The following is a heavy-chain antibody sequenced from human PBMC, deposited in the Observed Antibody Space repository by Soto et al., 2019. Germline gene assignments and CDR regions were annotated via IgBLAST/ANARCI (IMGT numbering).Heavy chain of an antibody. CDR3: ANGAVAVAGTGTIDYYYGMDV. CDR2: IDPSDSYT. CDR1: GYSFTSYW. D-gene: IGHD6-19*01. V-gene: IGHV5-10-1*01. Sequence: PGESLKISCKGSGYSFTSYWISWVRQMPGKGLEWMGRIDPSDSYTNYSPSFQGHVTISADKSISTAYLQWSSLKASDTAMYYCANGAVAVAGTGTIDYYYGMDVWGQGTTVTVSS. J-gene: IGHJ6*02.